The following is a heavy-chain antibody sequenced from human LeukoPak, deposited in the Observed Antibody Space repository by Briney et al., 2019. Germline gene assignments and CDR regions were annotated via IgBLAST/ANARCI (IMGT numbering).Heavy chain of an antibody. CDR1: GFTFSNYW. Sequence: GGSLRLSCAASGFTFSNYWMGWVRKAPGKRLEWVANMNIDGSEKYYADSVKGRFSISRDNARNSVYLQMASLRVEDTAVYYCARDPVEWELLLDYWGQGTLVTVSS. CDR2: MNIDGSEK. J-gene: IGHJ4*02. D-gene: IGHD1-26*01. CDR3: ARDPVEWELLLDY. V-gene: IGHV3-7*01.